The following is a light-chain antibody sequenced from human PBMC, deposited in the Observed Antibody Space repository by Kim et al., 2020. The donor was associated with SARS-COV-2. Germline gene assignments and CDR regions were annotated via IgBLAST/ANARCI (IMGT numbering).Light chain of an antibody. CDR3: AAWDDSLSGPV. CDR1: SSNIGINF. J-gene: IGLJ2*01. Sequence: GQRVTISCSGISSNIGINFLYWYQQLPGTAPKLLIYSTNQRPSGVPDRFSGSKSGTSASLAISGLRSEDEADYYCAAWDDSLSGPVFGGGTQLTVL. CDR2: STN. V-gene: IGLV1-47*01.